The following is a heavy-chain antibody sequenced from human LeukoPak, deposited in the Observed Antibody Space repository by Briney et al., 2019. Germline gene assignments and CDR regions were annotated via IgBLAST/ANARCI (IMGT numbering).Heavy chain of an antibody. CDR2: IIPIFGTA. V-gene: IGHV1-69*13. D-gene: IGHD5-24*01. J-gene: IGHJ6*02. Sequence: SVKVSCKASGGTFSSYAISWVRQAPGQGLEWMGGIIPIFGTANYAQKFQGRVTITADESTSTAYMELSSLRSEDTAVYYCAREGESRKMATTLYYYYYGMDVWGQGATVTVSS. CDR3: AREGESRKMATTLYYYYYGMDV. CDR1: GGTFSSYA.